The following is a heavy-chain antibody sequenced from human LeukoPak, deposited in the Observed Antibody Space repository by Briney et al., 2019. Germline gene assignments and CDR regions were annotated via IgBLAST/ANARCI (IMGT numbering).Heavy chain of an antibody. CDR1: GGSFSGYY. V-gene: IGHV4-34*01. CDR2: INHSGST. D-gene: IGHD3-16*02. J-gene: IGHJ3*02. Sequence: SETLSLTCAVYGGSFSGYYWSWIRQPPGKGLEWIGEINHSGSTNYNPSLKSRVTISVDTSKNQFSVKLSSVTAADTAVYYYARGDYDYVWGSYRFGGAFDIWGQGTMVTVSS. CDR3: ARGDYDYVWGSYRFGGAFDI.